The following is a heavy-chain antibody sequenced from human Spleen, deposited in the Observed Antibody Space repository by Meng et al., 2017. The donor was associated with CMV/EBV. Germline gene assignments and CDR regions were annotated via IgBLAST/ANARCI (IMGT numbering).Heavy chain of an antibody. D-gene: IGHD6-19*01. V-gene: IGHV3-21*04. CDR1: GFTFSSYS. Sequence: GGSLRLSCAASGFTFSSYSMNWVRQAPGKGLEWVSSISSSSSYIYYADSVKGRFTISRDNAKNSLYLQVNSLRAEDTALYHCARVAVAATWADGFDIWGQGTMVTVSS. J-gene: IGHJ3*02. CDR3: ARVAVAATWADGFDI. CDR2: ISSSSSYI.